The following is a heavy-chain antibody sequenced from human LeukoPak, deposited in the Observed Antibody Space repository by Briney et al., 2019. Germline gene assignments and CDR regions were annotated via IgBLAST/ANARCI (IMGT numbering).Heavy chain of an antibody. CDR2: TYYSGST. D-gene: IGHD2-8*02. J-gene: IGHJ5*02. CDR1: GGSISSYY. CDR3: ARVGSVALRWFDP. V-gene: IGHV4-59*08. Sequence: SEILSLTCTVSGGSISSYYWSWIRQPPGNGLEWMGYTYYSGSTNYNPSLKSRVTFSVDTSKNQVSLKVSSVTAADTAVYYCARVGSVALRWFDPWGQGTLVTVSS.